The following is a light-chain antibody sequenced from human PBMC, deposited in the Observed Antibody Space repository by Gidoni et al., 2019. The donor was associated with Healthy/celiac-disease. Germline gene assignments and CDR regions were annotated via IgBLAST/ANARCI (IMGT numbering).Light chain of an antibody. CDR2: EVS. CDR3: SSYTSSSAYV. CDR1: RSDVGGYNS. J-gene: IGLJ1*01. Sequence: QSALTQPASVSGSPGESITISCTGTRSDVGGYNSVSWYQQHPGTAPKLMIYEVSNRPSWVSNRFSASKSGNTASLTIAALQAEDEADYYCSSYTSSSAYVFGTGTNVTVL. V-gene: IGLV2-14*01.